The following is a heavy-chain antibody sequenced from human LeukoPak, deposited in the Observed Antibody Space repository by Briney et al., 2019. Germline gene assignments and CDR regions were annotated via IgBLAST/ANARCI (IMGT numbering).Heavy chain of an antibody. CDR3: ARAHPVFVSYGVDY. Sequence: ASVKVSCTASGYTFTSYGISWVRQAPGQGLEWMGWISAYNGNTNYAQKLQGRVTMTTDTSTSTGYMELRSPRSDDTAVYYCARAHPVFVSYGVDYWGQGTLVTVSS. CDR2: ISAYNGNT. CDR1: GYTFTSYG. V-gene: IGHV1-18*01. D-gene: IGHD5-18*01. J-gene: IGHJ4*02.